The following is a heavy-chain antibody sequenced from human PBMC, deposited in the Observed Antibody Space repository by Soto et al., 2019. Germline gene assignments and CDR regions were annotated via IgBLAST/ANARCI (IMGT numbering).Heavy chain of an antibody. D-gene: IGHD2-21*02. CDR2: TYYRSKWYN. Sequence: SQTLSLTCAISGDSVSSNSAAWNWIRQSPSRGLEWLGRTYYRSKWYNDYAVSVKSRITINPDTSKNQFSLQLNSVTPEDTAVYYCARKVVTAGERTYYYYGMDVWGQGTTVTV. J-gene: IGHJ6*02. CDR3: ARKVVTAGERTYYYYGMDV. CDR1: GDSVSSNSAA. V-gene: IGHV6-1*01.